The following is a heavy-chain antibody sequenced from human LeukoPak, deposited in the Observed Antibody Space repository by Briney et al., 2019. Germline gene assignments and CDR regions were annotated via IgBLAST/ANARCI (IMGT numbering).Heavy chain of an antibody. D-gene: IGHD1-1*01. V-gene: IGHV6-1*01. CDR1: GDSVSSNSAA. J-gene: IGHJ4*02. Sequence: SQTLSLTCAISGDSVSSNSAAWNWIRQSPSRGREWLGRTYYRSKWYNDYAAPVKGRMTINPDTSKNQFSLQLNSVTPEDTAVYYCARGAGWAFDYWGQGTLVTVSS. CDR2: TYYRSKWYN. CDR3: ARGAGWAFDY.